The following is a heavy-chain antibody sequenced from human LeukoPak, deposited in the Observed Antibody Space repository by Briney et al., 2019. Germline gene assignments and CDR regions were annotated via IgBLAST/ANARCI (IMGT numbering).Heavy chain of an antibody. D-gene: IGHD4-17*01. Sequence: GGSLRLSCAASGFTFSSSAMSWVRQVPGKGLEWVSGISASGGSTSYADSVRGRFTISRDNSKNTLYVQMNSLRDEDTAVYYCAKDKTTVTPRGLDIWGQGTMVTVSS. CDR2: ISASGGST. CDR3: AKDKTTVTPRGLDI. V-gene: IGHV3-23*01. J-gene: IGHJ3*02. CDR1: GFTFSSSA.